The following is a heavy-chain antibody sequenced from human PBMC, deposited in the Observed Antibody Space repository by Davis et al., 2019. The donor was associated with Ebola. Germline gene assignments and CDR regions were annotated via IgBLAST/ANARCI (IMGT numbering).Heavy chain of an antibody. V-gene: IGHV2-70*01. CDR2: IDWDDDK. Sequence: SGPTLVKPTQTLTLTCTFSGFSLSTSGMCVSWIRQPPGKALAWLALIDWDDDKYYRTSLKTRLTISKDTSKNQVVLTMTNMDPVDTATYYCARSKYYDFWSGYYREYYYGMDVWGQGTTVTVSS. J-gene: IGHJ6*02. CDR3: ARSKYYDFWSGYYREYYYGMDV. CDR1: GFSLSTSGMC. D-gene: IGHD3-3*01.